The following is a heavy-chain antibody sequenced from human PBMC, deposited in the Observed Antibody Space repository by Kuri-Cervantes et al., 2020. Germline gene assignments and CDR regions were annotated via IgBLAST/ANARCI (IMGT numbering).Heavy chain of an antibody. CDR2: IKQDGSEE. CDR1: GFTFSSYW. Sequence: GESLKISCAASGFTFSSYWMSWVRQAPGKGLEWVANIKQDGSEEYYVDSVKGRFTISRDNAKNSLYLQMSSLRAEDTAVYYCARDKGAMDVWGQGTTVTVSS. V-gene: IGHV3-7*01. CDR3: ARDKGAMDV. J-gene: IGHJ6*02.